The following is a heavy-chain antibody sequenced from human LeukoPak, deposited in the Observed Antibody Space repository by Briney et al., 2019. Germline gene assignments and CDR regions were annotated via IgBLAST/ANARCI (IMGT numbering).Heavy chain of an antibody. CDR1: GFTFSSYS. J-gene: IGHJ6*03. CDR2: ISSSSSYI. V-gene: IGHV3-21*04. CDR3: AKSANYYYYYYMDV. Sequence: GGSLRLSCAASGFTFSSYSMNWVRQAPGKGLEWVSSISSSSSYIYYADSVKGRFTIYRDNAKNSLYLQMNSLRAEDTAVYYCAKSANYYYYYYMDVWGKGTTVIVSS.